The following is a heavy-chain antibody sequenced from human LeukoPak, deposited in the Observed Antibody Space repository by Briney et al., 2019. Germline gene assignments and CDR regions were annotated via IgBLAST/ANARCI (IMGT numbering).Heavy chain of an antibody. Sequence: ASAKVSCKASGGTFSSYAISWVRQAPGQGLEWMGWISAYNGNTNYAQKVQGRVTMTTETSTSTAHMEVRSLRSDDTAVYYCARVKALYCSSTSCYRGAFDIWGQGTMVTVSS. D-gene: IGHD2-2*02. CDR3: ARVKALYCSSTSCYRGAFDI. CDR1: GGTFSSYA. J-gene: IGHJ3*02. CDR2: ISAYNGNT. V-gene: IGHV1-18*01.